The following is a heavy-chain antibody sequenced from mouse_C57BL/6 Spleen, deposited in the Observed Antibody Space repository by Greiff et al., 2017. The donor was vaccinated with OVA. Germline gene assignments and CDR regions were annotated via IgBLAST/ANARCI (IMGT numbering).Heavy chain of an antibody. J-gene: IGHJ2*01. CDR2: ISSGSSTI. V-gene: IGHV5-17*01. D-gene: IGHD5-1*01. CDR1: GFTFSDYG. Sequence: VMLVESGGGLVKPGGSLKLSCAASGFTFSDYGMHWVRQAPEKGLEWVAYISSGSSTIYYADTVKGRFTISRDNAKNTLFLQMTSLRSEDTAMYYCARGAPYPFDYWGQGTTLTVSS. CDR3: ARGAPYPFDY.